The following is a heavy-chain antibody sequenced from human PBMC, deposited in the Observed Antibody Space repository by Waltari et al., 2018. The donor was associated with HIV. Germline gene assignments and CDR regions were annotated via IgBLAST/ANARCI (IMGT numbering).Heavy chain of an antibody. CDR3: ARQKHYDRNGEYEY. J-gene: IGHJ4*02. CDR1: GGSISRSNYY. V-gene: IGHV4-39*01. Sequence: QLQLQESGPGLVKPSETLSLICDVFGGSISRSNYYWGWLRQPPGKGPEWMGSIHYIGSTYYKPALKGRVTLYIGHAKNQFSLEVSSGTAGDTAGYYCARQKHYDRNGEYEYWGQGNLGNVSS. CDR2: IHYIGST. D-gene: IGHD3-22*01.